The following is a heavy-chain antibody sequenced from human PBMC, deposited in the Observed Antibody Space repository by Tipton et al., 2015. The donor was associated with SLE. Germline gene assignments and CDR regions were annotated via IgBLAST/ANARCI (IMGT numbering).Heavy chain of an antibody. V-gene: IGHV4-61*02. D-gene: IGHD1-26*01. Sequence: TLSLTCTVSGASIGSGSHFWTWIRQLAGKGPEYVGRIHTTGSTNYNPSLRSRVTISVDTSKKQFSLKLSSVTAADTAVYYCARAHVGPFGPYFHIWGQGTMVTVSS. CDR1: GASIGSGSHF. CDR3: ARAHVGPFGPYFHI. J-gene: IGHJ3*02. CDR2: IHTTGST.